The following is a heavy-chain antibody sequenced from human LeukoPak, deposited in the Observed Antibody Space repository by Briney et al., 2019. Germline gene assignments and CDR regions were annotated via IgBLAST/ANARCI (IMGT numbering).Heavy chain of an antibody. D-gene: IGHD3-10*01. CDR3: ARYFGDPQGMDV. CDR1: GFTFSAYS. J-gene: IGHJ6*02. CDR2: ISGSSGMI. Sequence: GGSLRLSCAASGFTFSAYSMNWVRQAPGKGLEWVAYISGSSGMIYYADSVRGRFTISRDNAKNSLCLQMNSLRDEDTAVYYCARYFGDPQGMDVWGQGTTVTVTS. V-gene: IGHV3-48*02.